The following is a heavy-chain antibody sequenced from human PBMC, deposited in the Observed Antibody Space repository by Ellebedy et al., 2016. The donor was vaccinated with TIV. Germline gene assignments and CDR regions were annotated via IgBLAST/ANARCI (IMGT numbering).Heavy chain of an antibody. Sequence: PGGSLRLSCKGSGYSLTSYWIGWVRQMPGKGLEWMGFIYPGDSETRYSPSFQGQVTISADKSISTAYLQWSSLKASDTAMYYCARWATAGPGGVYFDYWGQGTLVTVSS. J-gene: IGHJ4*02. CDR1: GYSLTSYW. CDR2: IYPGDSET. CDR3: ARWATAGPGGVYFDY. V-gene: IGHV5-51*01. D-gene: IGHD5-12*01.